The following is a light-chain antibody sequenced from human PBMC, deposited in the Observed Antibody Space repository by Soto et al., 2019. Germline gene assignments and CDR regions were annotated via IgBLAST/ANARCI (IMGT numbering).Light chain of an antibody. Sequence: IVMTQSPLSLPVTPGEPASISCRSSQSLLHSDGYNYLDWYLQKPGQSPQILIDLGSNRASGVPDRLSGSGSGTDFTLKISRVEAEDVGIYYCMQARSGWPFGQGTKVEIK. CDR1: QSLLHSDGYNY. CDR3: MQARSGWP. J-gene: IGKJ1*01. CDR2: LGS. V-gene: IGKV2-28*01.